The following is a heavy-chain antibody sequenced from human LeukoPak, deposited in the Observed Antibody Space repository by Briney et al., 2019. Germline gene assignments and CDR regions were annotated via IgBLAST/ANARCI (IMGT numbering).Heavy chain of an antibody. V-gene: IGHV3-23*01. CDR1: GFTFSSYA. Sequence: PGGSLRLSCAASGFTFSSYAMSWVRQAPGQGLEWVSAISGTGAGTYYADSVKGRFTISRDNSKNTLYLQMNSLRAEDTAVYFCARRPVAGTGYLDYWGQGALVTVSS. CDR2: ISGTGAGT. D-gene: IGHD6-19*01. J-gene: IGHJ4*02. CDR3: ARRPVAGTGYLDY.